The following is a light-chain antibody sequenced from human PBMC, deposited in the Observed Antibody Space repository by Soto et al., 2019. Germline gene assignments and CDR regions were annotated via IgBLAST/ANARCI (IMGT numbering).Light chain of an antibody. CDR3: QQSYSTPFT. CDR2: AAS. V-gene: IGKV1-39*01. J-gene: IGKJ3*01. CDR1: QSISGY. Sequence: DLQMTQSPSSLSASVRDRVTITCRASQSISGYLNWYQQKPGKAPKLLIYAASSLEGGVPSRFSGSGSGTDFTLSISSLQPEDFATYYCQQSYSTPFTFGPGTKVDIK.